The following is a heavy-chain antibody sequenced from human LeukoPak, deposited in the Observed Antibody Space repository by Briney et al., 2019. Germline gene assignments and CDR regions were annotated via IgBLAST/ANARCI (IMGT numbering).Heavy chain of an antibody. J-gene: IGHJ5*02. CDR1: GGSISSYY. CDR2: IYYSGST. V-gene: IGHV4-59*01. CDR3: ARDGTYNWFDP. D-gene: IGHD1-26*01. Sequence: SETLSLTCTVSGGSISSYYWSWIRQPPGKGLEWIGYIYYSGSTNYNPSLKSRVTISVDTSKNQFSLKLSSVTAADTAVYYCARDGTYNWFDPWGQGTLVTVSS.